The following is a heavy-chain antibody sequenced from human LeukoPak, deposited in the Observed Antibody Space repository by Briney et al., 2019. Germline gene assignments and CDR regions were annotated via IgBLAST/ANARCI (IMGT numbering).Heavy chain of an antibody. Sequence: SETLSLTCAVYGGSFSGYYWSWIRQPPGKGLEWIGEINHSGSTNYNPSLKSRVTISVDTSKNQFSLKLSSVTAADTAVYYCASLRRGYDFWSGYYTGGFYFDYWGQGTLVTVSS. V-gene: IGHV4-34*01. CDR1: GGSFSGYY. CDR3: ASLRRGYDFWSGYYTGGFYFDY. J-gene: IGHJ4*02. CDR2: INHSGST. D-gene: IGHD3-3*01.